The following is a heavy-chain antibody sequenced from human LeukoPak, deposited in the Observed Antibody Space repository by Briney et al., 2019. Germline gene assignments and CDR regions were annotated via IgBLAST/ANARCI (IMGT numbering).Heavy chain of an antibody. CDR3: ARGGRRTPYYFDY. CDR2: IYYSGST. D-gene: IGHD2-2*01. Sequence: SETLSLTCAVYGGSFSSYYWSWIRQPPGKGLEWIGYIYYSGSTNYNPSLKSRVTISVDTSKNQFSLKLSSVTAADTAVYYCARGGRRTPYYFDYWGQGTLVTVSS. CDR1: GGSFSSYY. J-gene: IGHJ4*02. V-gene: IGHV4-59*01.